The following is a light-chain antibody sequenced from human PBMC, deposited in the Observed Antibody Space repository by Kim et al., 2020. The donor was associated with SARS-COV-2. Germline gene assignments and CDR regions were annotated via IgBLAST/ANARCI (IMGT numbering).Light chain of an antibody. J-gene: IGKJ5*01. CDR2: AAS. CDR3: QQLHSYPLT. Sequence: ASVGDSITITCRASQDSTNNLAWYQQKPGKAPILLLYAASALHSGVPSRFSGSGFGTEFSLTTSSLQPEDSATYYCQQLHSYPLTFGQGTRLEIK. CDR1: QDSTNN. V-gene: IGKV1-9*01.